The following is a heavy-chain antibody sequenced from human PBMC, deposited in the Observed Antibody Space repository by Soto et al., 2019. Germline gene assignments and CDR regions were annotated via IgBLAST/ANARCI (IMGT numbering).Heavy chain of an antibody. CDR1: GGSISSSIYY. CDR2: IYYSGST. D-gene: IGHD4-17*01. Sequence: SETLSLTCTVSGGSISSSIYYWGWIRQHPGKGLEWIGSIYYSGSTYYNPSLKSRVTISVDTSKNQFSLKLSSVTAADTAVYYCARPGYCDFYFDYWAQGTLVTVSS. CDR3: ARPGYCDFYFDY. J-gene: IGHJ4*02. V-gene: IGHV4-39*01.